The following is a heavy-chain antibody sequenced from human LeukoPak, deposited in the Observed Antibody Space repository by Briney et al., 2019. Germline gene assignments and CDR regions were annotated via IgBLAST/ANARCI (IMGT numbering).Heavy chain of an antibody. J-gene: IGHJ3*02. CDR1: GYTFTSYY. CDR3: AREHYYDSSGRGAFDT. V-gene: IGHV1-46*01. Sequence: GASVKVSCKASGYTFTSYYMHWVRQAPGQGLEWMGIINPSGGSTSYAQKFQGRVTMTRDTSTSTVYMELSSLRSEDTAVYYCAREHYYDSSGRGAFDTWGQGTMVTVSS. CDR2: INPSGGST. D-gene: IGHD3-22*01.